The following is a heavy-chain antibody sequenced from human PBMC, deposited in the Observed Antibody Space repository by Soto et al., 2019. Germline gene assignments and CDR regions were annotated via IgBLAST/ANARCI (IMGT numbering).Heavy chain of an antibody. CDR1: RFTSSVYL. D-gene: IGHD3-10*01. Sequence: PGRSRRLSWAVSRFTSSVYLMSWVVPGPAKGLEWFGTIKLDASEKKYVESVKGRFTMSRDNAKNSLYLQMDSLRAEDTAVYSCARDSGSGSAASVNHYLDFCGRGTLVSFSS. V-gene: IGHV3-7*01. CDR3: ARDSGSGSAASVNHYLDF. J-gene: IGHJ4*01. CDR2: IKLDASEK.